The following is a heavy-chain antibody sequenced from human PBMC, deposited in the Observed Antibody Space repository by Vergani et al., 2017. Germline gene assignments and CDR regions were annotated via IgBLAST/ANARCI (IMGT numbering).Heavy chain of an antibody. CDR1: GFTFSSYA. CDR3: AKDLRPGYCSSTSCYNPDGWFDP. Sequence: EVQLLESRGGLVQPGGSLRLSCAASGFTFSSYAMSWVRQAPGKGLEWVSAISGSGGSTYYADSVKGRFTISRDNSKNTLYLQMNSLRAEDTAVYYCAKDLRPGYCSSTSCYNPDGWFDPWGQGTLVTVSS. CDR2: ISGSGGST. J-gene: IGHJ5*02. D-gene: IGHD2-2*02. V-gene: IGHV3-23*01.